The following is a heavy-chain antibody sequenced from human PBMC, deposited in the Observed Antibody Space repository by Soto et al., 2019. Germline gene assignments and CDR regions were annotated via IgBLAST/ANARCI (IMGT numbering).Heavy chain of an antibody. D-gene: IGHD3-10*01. CDR3: VRERGLSSYYGMDV. V-gene: IGHV3-21*01. CDR2: ISSSSSHI. J-gene: IGHJ6*02. CDR1: GFTLTTYS. Sequence: PGGSLRLSCAASGFTLTTYSMNWVRQASGKGLEWVASISSSSSHIYYADSVKGRFTISRDNARNSLYLQMNSLRAEDTAVYYCVRERGLSSYYGMDVWGQGTTVPVSS.